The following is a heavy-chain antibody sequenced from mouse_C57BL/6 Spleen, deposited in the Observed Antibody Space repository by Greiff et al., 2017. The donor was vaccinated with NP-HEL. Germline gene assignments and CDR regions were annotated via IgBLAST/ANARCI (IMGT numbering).Heavy chain of an antibody. CDR2: INPNYGTT. CDR1: GYSFTDYN. J-gene: IGHJ1*03. CDR3: ARSYYGSSYSHWYFDV. D-gene: IGHD1-1*01. V-gene: IGHV1-39*01. Sequence: EVQLQQSGPELVKPGASVKISCTASGYSFTDYNMNWVKQSNGKSLEWIGVINPNYGTTSYNQKFKGKATLTVDQSSSTAYMQLNSLTSEDSAVYYCARSYYGSSYSHWYFDVWGTGTTVTVSS.